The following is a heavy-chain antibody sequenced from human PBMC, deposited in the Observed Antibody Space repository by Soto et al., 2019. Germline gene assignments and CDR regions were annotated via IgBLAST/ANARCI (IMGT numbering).Heavy chain of an antibody. D-gene: IGHD3-9*01. CDR3: AKEGDFYDISTGYFGSKAYFDH. J-gene: IGHJ4*02. CDR2: ISSDGRNK. Sequence: GGSLRLSCAASGFTFTSYGMHWVRQAPGKGLEWVAVISSDGRNKYYSDSVKGRFTISRDVSKNTVFLHMDSLSAEDTAVYYCAKEGDFYDISTGYFGSKAYFDHWGQGTLVTVSS. CDR1: GFTFTSYG. V-gene: IGHV3-30*18.